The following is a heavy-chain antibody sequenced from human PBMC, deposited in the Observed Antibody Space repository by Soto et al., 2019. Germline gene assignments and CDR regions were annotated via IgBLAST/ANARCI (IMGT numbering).Heavy chain of an antibody. CDR3: ARSIPSGIYSSGWYAPFDI. CDR1: GGSISGYY. CDR2: IYYTGST. D-gene: IGHD6-19*01. V-gene: IGHV4-59*01. J-gene: IGHJ3*02. Sequence: KPSETLSLTCTVSGGSISGYYWSWIRQPPRKGLEWIGYIYYTGSTNYNPSLKSRVTISVDTTKYHFSLKLSSVTAADTAIYYCARSIPSGIYSSGWYAPFDIWGQGTMVTVSS.